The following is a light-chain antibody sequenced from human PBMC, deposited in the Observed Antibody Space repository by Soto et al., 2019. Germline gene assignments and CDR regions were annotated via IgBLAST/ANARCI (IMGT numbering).Light chain of an antibody. CDR3: QQYNNWRT. J-gene: IGKJ1*01. CDR2: GVS. CDR1: QSVNNN. Sequence: EIVMTQSPATLSMSPGERVTLSCRASQSVNNNLAWYQQKPGQAPRLLIHGVSTRATGIPARFSGSGSGTEFTLTISSLQSEDFAVYYCQQYNNWRTFGQGTKVDIK. V-gene: IGKV3-15*01.